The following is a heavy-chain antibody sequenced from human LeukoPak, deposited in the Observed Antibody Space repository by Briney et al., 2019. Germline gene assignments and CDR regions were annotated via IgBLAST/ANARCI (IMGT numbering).Heavy chain of an antibody. CDR3: ARGISY. D-gene: IGHD1-14*01. V-gene: IGHV3-48*03. J-gene: IGHJ4*02. CDR2: ISSSGSII. Sequence: PGGSLRLSCAACGFTFNSYEMNWVRQAPGKGLEWVSYISSSGSIIYYADSVKGRFTISRDNAKNSLYLQMNSLRAEDTAVYYCARGISYWGQGTLVTVSS. CDR1: GFTFNSYE.